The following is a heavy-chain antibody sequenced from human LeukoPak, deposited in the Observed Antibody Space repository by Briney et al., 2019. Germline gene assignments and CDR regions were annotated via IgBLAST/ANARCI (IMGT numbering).Heavy chain of an antibody. V-gene: IGHV4-4*09. Sequence: PSETLSLTCTVSGGSISSYYWSWIRQPPGKGLEWIGYIYTSRSTNYNPSLKSRVTISVDTSKNQFSLKLSSVTAADTAVYYCARLLRYSSSVGWFDPWGQGTLVTVSS. CDR1: GGSISSYY. D-gene: IGHD6-6*01. CDR3: ARLLRYSSSVGWFDP. CDR2: IYTSRST. J-gene: IGHJ5*02.